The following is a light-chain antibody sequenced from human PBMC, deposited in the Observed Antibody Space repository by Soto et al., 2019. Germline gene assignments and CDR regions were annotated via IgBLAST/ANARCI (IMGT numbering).Light chain of an antibody. J-gene: IGKJ2*01. V-gene: IGKV3-20*01. Sequence: EIVLTQSPGTLSLSPGERATPSCRASQSVSRSYLAWYQQNPGQPPSLLIYATSSRATGIPDRFSGSGSGTDFTLTISRLEPEDFAVYYCQQYGSSPYTFGQGTKLEIK. CDR2: ATS. CDR1: QSVSRSY. CDR3: QQYGSSPYT.